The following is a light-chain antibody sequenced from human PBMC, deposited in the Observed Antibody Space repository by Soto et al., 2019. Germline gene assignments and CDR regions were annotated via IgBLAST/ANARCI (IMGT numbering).Light chain of an antibody. J-gene: IGLJ1*01. Sequence: QSVLTQPASVSGSPGQSIAISCTGTSSDVGGYSYVSWYQQQPGKAPKLVISDVSNRPSGVSDRFSGSKSGNTASLTISGPQTEDEADYYCASYTTSSTLVFRTGTKVPVL. CDR1: SSDVGGYSY. CDR2: DVS. CDR3: ASYTTSSTLV. V-gene: IGLV2-14*01.